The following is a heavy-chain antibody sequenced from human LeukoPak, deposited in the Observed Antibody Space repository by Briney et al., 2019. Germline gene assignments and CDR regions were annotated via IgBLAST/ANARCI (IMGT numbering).Heavy chain of an antibody. D-gene: IGHD1-14*01. CDR3: ARGTRECYGMDV. J-gene: IGHJ6*02. V-gene: IGHV1-69*04. Sequence: ASVKVSCKASGGTFSSYAISWVRQAPGQGLEWMGRIIPILGIANYAQKFQGRVTITADKSTSTAYMELSSLRSEDTAVYYCARGTRECYGMDVWGQGTTVTVSS. CDR1: GGTFSSYA. CDR2: IIPILGIA.